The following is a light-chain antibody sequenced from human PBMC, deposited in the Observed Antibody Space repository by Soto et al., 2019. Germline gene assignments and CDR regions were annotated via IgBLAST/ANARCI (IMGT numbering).Light chain of an antibody. CDR2: DSS. J-gene: IGKJ5*01. CDR1: QDISNF. V-gene: IGKV1-33*01. Sequence: DIQMTQSPSSLSASVGDRVTIICQASQDISNFLNWYQQKPGKAPKLLIYDSSNLETGVPSRFSGSGSVTHFSFTISSLQPEDIATYYCQQFDNLPITFGQGTRLEIK. CDR3: QQFDNLPIT.